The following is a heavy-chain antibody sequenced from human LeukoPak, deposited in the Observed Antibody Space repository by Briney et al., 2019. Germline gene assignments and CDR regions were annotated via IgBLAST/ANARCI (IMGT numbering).Heavy chain of an antibody. Sequence: GASVKVSCKASGCTFTGYYMHWVRQAPGQGLEWMGWINPNSGGTNYAQKFQGRVTMTRDTSISTAYMELSRLRSDDTAVYYCARDGSGSYYWNWFDPWGQGTLVTVSS. J-gene: IGHJ5*02. D-gene: IGHD3-10*01. CDR2: INPNSGGT. CDR3: ARDGSGSYYWNWFDP. V-gene: IGHV1-2*02. CDR1: GCTFTGYY.